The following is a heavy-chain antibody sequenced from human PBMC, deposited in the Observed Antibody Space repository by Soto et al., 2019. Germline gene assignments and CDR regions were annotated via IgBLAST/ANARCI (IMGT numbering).Heavy chain of an antibody. V-gene: IGHV4-39*01. Sequence: QVQLQESGPGLVKPSETLSLTYTVSGGSISSSSHYWGWIRQTPGKGLEWIGSIYYSGSTYYNPSLKSRFTISLDTSKNQFSLKLSSVTAADTAVYYCARGDSSGYYPYPSDYWGQGTLVTVSS. D-gene: IGHD3-22*01. CDR3: ARGDSSGYYPYPSDY. J-gene: IGHJ4*02. CDR2: IYYSGST. CDR1: GGSISSSSHY.